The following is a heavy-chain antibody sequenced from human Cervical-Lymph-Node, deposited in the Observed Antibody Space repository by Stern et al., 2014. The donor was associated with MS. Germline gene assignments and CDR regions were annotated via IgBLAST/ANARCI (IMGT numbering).Heavy chain of an antibody. V-gene: IGHV1-2*02. J-gene: IGHJ5*02. Sequence: VQLVQSGAEVKKPGASVKVSCETSGFRFTDYYIHWVRQAPGQGLEWMGCINPKNGDTNSAQKFQGRFTMTRDTSISTAYMELNSLKSDDTAMYYCGRGIKTFDPWGQGTLVTVSS. CDR1: GFRFTDYY. D-gene: IGHD5-24*01. CDR3: GRGIKTFDP. CDR2: INPKNGDT.